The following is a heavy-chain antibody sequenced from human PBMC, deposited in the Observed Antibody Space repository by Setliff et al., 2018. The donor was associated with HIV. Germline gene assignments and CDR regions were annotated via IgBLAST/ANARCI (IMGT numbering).Heavy chain of an antibody. CDR3: ARQGPSRGSGYYPPDDAFDI. V-gene: IGHV3-21*01. CDR1: GFTSSSYS. J-gene: IGHJ3*02. CDR2: ISPSSSYI. Sequence: PGGSLRLSCAASGFTSSSYSMNWVRRAPGKGLEWVSSISPSSSYIHYADSVKGRFTISRDNAKNSLYLQVNSLRAEDTAVYYCARQGPSRGSGYYPPDDAFDIWGQGTMVTVSS. D-gene: IGHD3-22*01.